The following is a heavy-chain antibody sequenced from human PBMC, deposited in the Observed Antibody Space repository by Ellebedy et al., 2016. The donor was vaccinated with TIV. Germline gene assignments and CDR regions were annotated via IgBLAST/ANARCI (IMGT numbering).Heavy chain of an antibody. D-gene: IGHD3-10*01. CDR1: GFTFSSYA. J-gene: IGHJ6*02. CDR2: IRYDGSNK. V-gene: IGHV3-30*02. CDR3: GRVWFGFMDV. Sequence: PGGSLRLSCAASGFTFSSYAMHWVRQAPGKGLEWVAFIRYDGSNKYYADSVKGRFTISRDNSKNTLYLQMNSLRAEDTAVYYCGRVWFGFMDVWGQGTTVTVSS.